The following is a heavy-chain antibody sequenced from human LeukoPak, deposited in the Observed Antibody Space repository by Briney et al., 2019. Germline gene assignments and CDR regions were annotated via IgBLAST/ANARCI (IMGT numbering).Heavy chain of an antibody. J-gene: IGHJ4*02. Sequence: GGSLRLSXAASGFTFSSYATSWVRQAPGKGLEWVSAISGSGGSTYYADSVKGRFTISRDNSKNTLYLQMNSLRAEDTAVYYCAKGSRTMVTNFDYWGQGTLVTVSS. V-gene: IGHV3-23*01. CDR2: ISGSGGST. CDR3: AKGSRTMVTNFDY. CDR1: GFTFSSYA. D-gene: IGHD5-18*01.